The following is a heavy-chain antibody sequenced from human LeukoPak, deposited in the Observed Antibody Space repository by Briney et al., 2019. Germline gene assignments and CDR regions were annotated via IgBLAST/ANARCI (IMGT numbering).Heavy chain of an antibody. Sequence: GGSLRLSCAASGFTFSDYWMHWVRQAPGKGLVWISRINTDGTFTRYADSVQGRFTISRNTAKNTLFLQMNSLRAEDTAVYYCAREAKVGGALQYWGQGILVTVSS. J-gene: IGHJ4*02. D-gene: IGHD1-26*01. CDR1: GFTFSDYW. CDR2: INTDGTFT. CDR3: AREAKVGGALQY. V-gene: IGHV3-74*01.